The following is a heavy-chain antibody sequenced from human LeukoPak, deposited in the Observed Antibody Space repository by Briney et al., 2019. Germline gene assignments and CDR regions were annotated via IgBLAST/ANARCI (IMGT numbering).Heavy chain of an antibody. CDR1: GYSISSGYY. CDR2: IYHSGST. J-gene: IGHJ4*02. V-gene: IGHV4-38-2*01. D-gene: IGHD6-6*01. CDR3: ASLSIAAPHIDN. Sequence: SETLSLTCAVSGYSISSGYYWGWIRQPPGKGLEWIGSIYHSGSTYYNPSLKSRVTISVDTSKNQFSLKLSSVTAADTAVYYCASLSIAAPHIDNWGQGTLVTVSS.